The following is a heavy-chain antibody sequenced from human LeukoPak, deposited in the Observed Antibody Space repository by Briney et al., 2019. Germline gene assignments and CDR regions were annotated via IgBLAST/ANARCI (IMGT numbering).Heavy chain of an antibody. Sequence: GGSLRLSCAASGFTVSSDYMSWVRQAPGKGLEWVSVIYSGGSTYYADSVKGRFTISRDNSKNTLYLQMNSLRAEDTAVYYCARGGRTTDYSDYWGQGTLVTVSS. D-gene: IGHD1-7*01. J-gene: IGHJ4*02. CDR3: ARGGRTTDYSDY. CDR2: IYSGGST. V-gene: IGHV3-66*01. CDR1: GFTVSSDY.